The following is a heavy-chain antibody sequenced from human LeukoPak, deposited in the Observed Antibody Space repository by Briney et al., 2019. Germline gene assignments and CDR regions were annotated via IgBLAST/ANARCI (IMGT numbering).Heavy chain of an antibody. V-gene: IGHV4-59*08. CDR1: GGSISSYY. CDR3: ARLIGGYDFWSGYPTAYYFDY. D-gene: IGHD3-3*01. Sequence: SETLSLTCTVSGGSISSYYWSWIRQPPGKGLEWIGYIYYSGSTNYNPSLKSRVTISVDTSKNQFSLKLSSVTAADTAVYYCARLIGGYDFWSGYPTAYYFDYWGQGTLVTVSS. J-gene: IGHJ4*02. CDR2: IYYSGST.